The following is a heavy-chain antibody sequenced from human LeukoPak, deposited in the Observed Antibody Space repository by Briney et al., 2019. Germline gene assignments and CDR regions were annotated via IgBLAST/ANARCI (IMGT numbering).Heavy chain of an antibody. CDR3: ARPRGSGSFNWFDP. J-gene: IGHJ5*02. CDR1: GGSISSSRYY. CDR2: IDYSGST. D-gene: IGHD3-10*01. Sequence: PSETLSLTCIVSGGSISSSRYYWGWIRQPPGNGLEWMGTIDYSGSTYYNPSLKSRVIISVDASKNQVSLKLSSVTAADTAFYYCARPRGSGSFNWFDPWGQGTLVTVSS. V-gene: IGHV4-39*01.